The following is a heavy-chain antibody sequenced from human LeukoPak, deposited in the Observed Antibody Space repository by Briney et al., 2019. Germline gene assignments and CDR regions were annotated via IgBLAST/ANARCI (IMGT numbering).Heavy chain of an antibody. V-gene: IGHV4-59*01. CDR1: GGSISSYY. CDR2: IYYSGST. Sequence: SETLSLTCTVSGGSISSYYWSWIRQPLGKGLEWIGYIYYSGSTNYNPSLKSRVTISVDTSKNQFSLKLSSVTAADTAVYYCASTGIAAAGDYWGQGTLVTVSS. J-gene: IGHJ4*02. CDR3: ASTGIAAAGDY. D-gene: IGHD6-13*01.